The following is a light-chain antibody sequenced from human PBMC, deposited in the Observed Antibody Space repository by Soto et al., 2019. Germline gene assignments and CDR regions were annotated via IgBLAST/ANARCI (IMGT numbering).Light chain of an antibody. V-gene: IGKV1-5*03. CDR1: QSISSW. CDR3: QQYNSYSQAT. CDR2: KAS. J-gene: IGKJ2*01. Sequence: DIQMTQSPSTLSASVGDRVTITCRASQSISSWLAWYQQKTGKAPKLLIHKASDLESGVPSRFSGSGSGTEFTLTISSLQPDDFGTYYCQQYNSYSQATFGQGTKLEIK.